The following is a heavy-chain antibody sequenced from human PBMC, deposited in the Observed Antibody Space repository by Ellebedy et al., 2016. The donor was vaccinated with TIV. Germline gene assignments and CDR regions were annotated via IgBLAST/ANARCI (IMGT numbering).Heavy chain of an antibody. V-gene: IGHV5-10-1*01. CDR2: IDPSDSYT. D-gene: IGHD5-24*01. CDR3: ARLGDDGSPFDY. Sequence: GESLKISCKGSTYSFTSYWISWVRQMPGKGLEWMGRIDPSDSYTYYSPSFQGHVTISADKSISTAYLQWSSRKASDTAMYYCARLGDDGSPFDYWGQGTLVTVSS. CDR1: TYSFTSYW. J-gene: IGHJ4*02.